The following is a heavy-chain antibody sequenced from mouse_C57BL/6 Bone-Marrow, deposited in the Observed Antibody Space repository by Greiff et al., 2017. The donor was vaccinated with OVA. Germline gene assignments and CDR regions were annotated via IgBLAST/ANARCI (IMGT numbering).Heavy chain of an antibody. CDR3: ASHSNYDAMDY. CDR2: ISDGGSYT. Sequence: DVKLQESGGGLVKPGGSLKLSCAASGFTFSSYAMSWVRQTPEKRLEWVATISDGGSYTYYPDNVKGRFTISRDNAKNNLYLQMSHLKSEDTAMYYCASHSNYDAMDYWGQGTSVTVSS. V-gene: IGHV5-4*03. J-gene: IGHJ4*01. D-gene: IGHD2-5*01. CDR1: GFTFSSYA.